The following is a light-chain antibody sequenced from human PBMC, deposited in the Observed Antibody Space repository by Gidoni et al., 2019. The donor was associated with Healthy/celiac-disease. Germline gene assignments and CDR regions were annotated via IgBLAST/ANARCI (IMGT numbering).Light chain of an antibody. CDR1: QSVSSY. Sequence: EIVLTQSPATLSLSPGERATLSCRASQSVSSYLAWYQQKPGQAPRLLIYDASNRAPGIPARFSGSGSGTDFTLTISCLEPEDFAVYYCQQRSNWPPYTFGQGTKLEIK. V-gene: IGKV3-11*01. CDR2: DAS. CDR3: QQRSNWPPYT. J-gene: IGKJ2*01.